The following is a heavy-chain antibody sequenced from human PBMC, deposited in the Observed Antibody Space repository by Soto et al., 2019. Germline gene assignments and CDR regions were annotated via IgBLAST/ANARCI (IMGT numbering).Heavy chain of an antibody. CDR2: ISGSGGST. D-gene: IGHD2-15*01. CDR3: AKDFRGWVVVAASY. CDR1: GFTFSSYA. V-gene: IGHV3-23*01. J-gene: IGHJ4*02. Sequence: EVQLLESGGGLVQPGGSLRLSCAASGFTFSSYAMSWVRQAPGKGLEWVSAISGSGGSTYYADSGKGRFTISRDNSKNTLYLQMNSLRAEDTAVYYCAKDFRGWVVVAASYWGQGTLVTVSS.